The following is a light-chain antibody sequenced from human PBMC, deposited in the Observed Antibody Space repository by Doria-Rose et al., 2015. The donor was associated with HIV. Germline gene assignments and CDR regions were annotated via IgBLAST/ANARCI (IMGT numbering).Light chain of an antibody. J-gene: IGKJ3*01. Sequence: TQSPESLGMSLGERAILNCKSNQSLLYTSKNYLAWYQQKPGQHPTLLIYWASTRQSGVSARFSGSGSGTDFTLTISSLEAEDVAVYYCQQYYDTPSFGPGTTVDIK. V-gene: IGKV4-1*01. CDR1: QSLLYTSKNY. CDR2: WAS. CDR3: QQYYDTPS.